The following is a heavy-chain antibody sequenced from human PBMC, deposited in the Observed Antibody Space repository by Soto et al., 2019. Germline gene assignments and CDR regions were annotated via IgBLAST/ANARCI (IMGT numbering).Heavy chain of an antibody. Sequence: QLQLQESGPGLVKPSETLSLTCTVSGGSISSSSYYWGWIRQPPGKGLEWIGSIYYSGSTYYNPSLKSRVTISVDTSKNQFSLKLSSVTAADTAVYYCVRHVNPWAQGAFDIWGQGTMVTVSS. CDR3: VRHVNPWAQGAFDI. V-gene: IGHV4-39*01. D-gene: IGHD7-27*01. J-gene: IGHJ3*02. CDR2: IYYSGST. CDR1: GGSISSSSYY.